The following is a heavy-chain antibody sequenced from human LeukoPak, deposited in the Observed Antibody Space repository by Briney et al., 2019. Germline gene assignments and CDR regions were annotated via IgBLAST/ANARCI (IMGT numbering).Heavy chain of an antibody. CDR3: ARDLSGGGLDY. CDR2: IYSGDET. CDR1: GFTVTRTY. J-gene: IGHJ4*02. V-gene: IGHV3-66*01. Sequence: GGSLRLSCAASGFTVTRTYMTWVRQAPGKGLEWVSIIYSGDETYYTDSVKGRFTISRDNSKNTLYLQMGSLRAGDMAVYYCARDLSGGGLDYWGQGTLVTVSS. D-gene: IGHD3-10*01.